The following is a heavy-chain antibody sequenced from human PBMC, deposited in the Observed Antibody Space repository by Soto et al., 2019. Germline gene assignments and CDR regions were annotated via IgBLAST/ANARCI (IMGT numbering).Heavy chain of an antibody. V-gene: IGHV4-34*01. J-gene: IGHJ5*02. D-gene: IGHD4-17*01. CDR3: AGGPDYGDYDA. Sequence: QVQLRQWGAGLLKPSETLSLTCEVSGGSFSDYQWTWIRQSPEKGLEWIGEIRHNGDTNSKHSLRSRLTMSIDTSKNQFSLNLSSVTSADTAVYFCAGGPDYGDYDAWGQGILVTVSS. CDR2: IRHNGDT. CDR1: GGSFSDYQ.